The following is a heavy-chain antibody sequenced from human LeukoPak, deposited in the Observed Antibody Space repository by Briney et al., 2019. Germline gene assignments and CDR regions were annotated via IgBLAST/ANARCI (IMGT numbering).Heavy chain of an antibody. CDR1: GGSFCGYY. V-gene: IGHV4-34*01. Sequence: PSGTPSLTSADYGGSFCGYYWCWIPQPPGEGLGWMGEINHSGSTNNNPSLKSRVTISVDTSKNQFSLKLSSVTAADTAVYYCARAGYYDFWSGYRNHDAFDIWGQGTMVTVSS. D-gene: IGHD3-3*01. CDR3: ARAGYYDFWSGYRNHDAFDI. J-gene: IGHJ3*02. CDR2: INHSGST.